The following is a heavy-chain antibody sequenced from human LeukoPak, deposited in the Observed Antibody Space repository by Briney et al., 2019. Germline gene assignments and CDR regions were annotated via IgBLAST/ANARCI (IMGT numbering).Heavy chain of an antibody. CDR1: GGTFSRYA. D-gene: IGHD6-19*01. J-gene: IGHJ4*02. CDR2: IIPMFGIA. CDR3: ARDRPYTGGWRGFDY. V-gene: IGHV1-69*13. Sequence: ASVKVSCKASGGTFSRYAISWVRQAPGQGLEWMGGIIPMFGIANYAQKFQGRVTITADESTSTAYIGLRSLRSGDTAVYYCARDRPYTGGWRGFDYWGQGTLVTVSS.